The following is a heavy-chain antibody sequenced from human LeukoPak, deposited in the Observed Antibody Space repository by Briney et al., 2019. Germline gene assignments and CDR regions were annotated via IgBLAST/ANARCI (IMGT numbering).Heavy chain of an antibody. Sequence: GASVKVSCKAPGGTFSSYAISWVRRAPGQGLEWMGGIIPIFGTANYAQKFQGRVTITADESTSTAYMELSSLRSEDTAVYYCARVLAVAGTKERVYYYYGMDVWGQGTTVTVSS. D-gene: IGHD6-19*01. CDR1: GGTFSSYA. CDR2: IIPIFGTA. CDR3: ARVLAVAGTKERVYYYYGMDV. J-gene: IGHJ6*02. V-gene: IGHV1-69*01.